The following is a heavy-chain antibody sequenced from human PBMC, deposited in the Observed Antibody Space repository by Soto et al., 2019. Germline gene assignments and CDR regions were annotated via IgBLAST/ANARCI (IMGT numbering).Heavy chain of an antibody. D-gene: IGHD5-18*01. CDR2: ITTNNANT. V-gene: IGHV1-18*01. Sequence: ASVKVSCKAAGYTFTSYGISWVRQAPGQGLEWMGWITTNNANTNYAQNLQGRVTMSTDTSTSTAYMELRSLRSDDTAVYYCARTRGYSYGYADYWGQGTLVTVSS. J-gene: IGHJ4*02. CDR3: ARTRGYSYGYADY. CDR1: GYTFTSYG.